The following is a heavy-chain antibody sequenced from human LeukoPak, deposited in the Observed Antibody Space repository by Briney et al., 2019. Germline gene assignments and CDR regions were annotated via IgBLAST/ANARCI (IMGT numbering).Heavy chain of an antibody. CDR3: ARDYCSGGSCYEDY. D-gene: IGHD2-15*01. CDR2: SRSSRSAI. J-gene: IGHJ4*02. CDR1: GFTFSSYE. V-gene: IGHV3-48*01. Sequence: PGGSLRLSCAASGFTFSSYEMNWVSQAPGKGREWVSYSRSSRSAIYYADTVNGPYTLSRDNAKNALYLRRRGVRAEDTAVYYCARDYCSGGSCYEDYWGEGTLVTVSS.